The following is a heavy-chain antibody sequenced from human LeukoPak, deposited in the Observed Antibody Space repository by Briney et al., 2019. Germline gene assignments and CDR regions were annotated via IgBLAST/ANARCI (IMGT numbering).Heavy chain of an antibody. Sequence: PGGSLRLSCAASGFTFSSYGMHWVRQAPGKGLEWVAVISYDGSNKYYADSVKGRFTISRDNSKNTLYLQMNSLRAEDTAVYYCAILTGQRAYSSGYSQTFDYWGQGTLVTVSS. CDR3: AILTGQRAYSSGYSQTFDY. CDR1: GFTFSSYG. V-gene: IGHV3-30*03. CDR2: ISYDGSNK. J-gene: IGHJ4*02. D-gene: IGHD3-22*01.